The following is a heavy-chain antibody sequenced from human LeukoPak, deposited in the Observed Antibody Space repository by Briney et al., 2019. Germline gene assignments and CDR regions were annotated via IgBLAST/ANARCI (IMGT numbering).Heavy chain of an antibody. J-gene: IGHJ4*02. V-gene: IGHV3-23*01. CDR1: GFTFSSYA. D-gene: IGHD4-23*01. CDR2: ISGSGGST. CDR3: ARDNCGGNSALDY. Sequence: GGSLRLSCAASGFTFSSYAMSWVRQAPGKGLEWVSAISGSGGSTYYADSVKGRFTISRDNSKNTLYLQMNSLRAEDTALYHCARDNCGGNSALDYWGQGTLVTVSS.